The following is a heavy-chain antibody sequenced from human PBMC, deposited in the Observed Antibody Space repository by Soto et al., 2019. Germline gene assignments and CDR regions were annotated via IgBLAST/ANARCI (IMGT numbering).Heavy chain of an antibody. CDR2: INAGNGNT. CDR3: ARGSHYDFWSGYYSSDASDI. Sequence: ASVKVSCKASGYTFTSYAMHWVRQAPGQRLEWMGWINAGNGNTKYSQKFQGRVTITRDTSASTAYMELSSLRSEDTAVYYCARGSHYDFWSGYYSSDASDISGPATIVTVSS. CDR1: GYTFTSYA. V-gene: IGHV1-3*01. J-gene: IGHJ3*02. D-gene: IGHD3-3*01.